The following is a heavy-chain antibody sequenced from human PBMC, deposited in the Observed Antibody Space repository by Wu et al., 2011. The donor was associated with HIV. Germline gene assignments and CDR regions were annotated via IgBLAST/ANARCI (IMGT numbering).Heavy chain of an antibody. CDR2: IIPMFGTA. J-gene: IGHJ4*02. V-gene: IGHV1-69*14. D-gene: IGHD6-19*01. CDR1: GGTFSSYG. Sequence: QVQVVQSGPEVKKPGSSVKVSCKVSGGTFSSYGIDWVRQAPGQRFEWMGRIIPMFGTANYAQKFQDRVTITADKSTSTGYLELSSLKSEDTAVYYCATDPTVAVAGTKSFWGREPWSPSP. CDR3: ATDPTVAVAGTKSF.